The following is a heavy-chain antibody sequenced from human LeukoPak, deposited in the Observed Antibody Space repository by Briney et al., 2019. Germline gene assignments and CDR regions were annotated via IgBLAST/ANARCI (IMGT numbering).Heavy chain of an antibody. CDR1: GGSFSGYY. CDR2: INHSGST. CDR3: ARLRIGSGRKAIDY. D-gene: IGHD3-10*01. Sequence: PSETLSLTCAVYGGSFSGYYWSWIRQPPGKGLEWIWEINHSGSTNYNPSLKSRVTISVDTPKNQLSLTLSAVTAADTAVYYCARLRIGSGRKAIDYWGEGTLVTVS. J-gene: IGHJ4*02. V-gene: IGHV4-34*01.